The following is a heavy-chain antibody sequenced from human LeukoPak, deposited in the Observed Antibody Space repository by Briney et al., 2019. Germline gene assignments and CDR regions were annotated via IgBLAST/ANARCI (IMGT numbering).Heavy chain of an antibody. CDR1: GFTFSSYG. J-gene: IGHJ3*02. CDR2: IGGSGGST. CDR3: ARDSEQPVMVEGAFDI. D-gene: IGHD6-13*01. Sequence: GGTLRLSCAASGFTFSSYGMSWVRQAPGKGLGWVSAIGGSGGSTYYADSVKDRFTISRDNSKNTLYLQMNSLRAEDTAVYYCARDSEQPVMVEGAFDIWGQGTMVTVSS. V-gene: IGHV3-23*01.